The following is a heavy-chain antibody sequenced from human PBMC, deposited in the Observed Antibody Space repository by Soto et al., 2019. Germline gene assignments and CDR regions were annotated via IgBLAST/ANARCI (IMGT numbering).Heavy chain of an antibody. CDR2: TYYRSRWYN. V-gene: IGHV6-1*01. J-gene: IGHJ6*02. Sequence: SQTISLTCAISGDSVSSDSAAWNWIRQSPSRGLEWLGRTYYRSRWYNDYAVSVKSRITINPDTSKNQFSLQLNSVTPEDTAVYYCARDRCSSPVCFRHKSHNGMHVCDPGTTGTV. CDR1: GDSVSSDSAA. CDR3: ARDRCSSPVCFRHKSHNGMHV. D-gene: IGHD2-2*01.